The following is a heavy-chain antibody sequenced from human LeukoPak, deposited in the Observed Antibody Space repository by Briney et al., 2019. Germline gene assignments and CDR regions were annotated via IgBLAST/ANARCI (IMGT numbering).Heavy chain of an antibody. CDR3: ARMGAAAGTHLFSESGLYYYYGMDV. J-gene: IGHJ6*02. CDR2: ISAYNGNT. D-gene: IGHD6-13*01. V-gene: IGHV1-18*01. CDR1: GYTFTSYG. Sequence: ASVKVSCKASGYTFTSYGISWVRQAPGQGLEWMGWISAYNGNTNYAQNLQGRVTMTTDTSTSTAYMELSSLRSEDTAVYYCARMGAAAGTHLFSESGLYYYYGMDVWGQGTTVTVSS.